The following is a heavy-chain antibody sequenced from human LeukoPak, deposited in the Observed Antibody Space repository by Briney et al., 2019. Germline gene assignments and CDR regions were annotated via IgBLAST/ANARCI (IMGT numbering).Heavy chain of an antibody. D-gene: IGHD1-26*01. J-gene: IGHJ1*01. CDR2: FDPEDGET. CDR3: ATDLLVGAQH. V-gene: IGHV1-24*01. CDR1: GGTFSSYA. Sequence: RASVKVSCKASGGTFSSYAISWVRQAPGQGLEWMGGFDPEDGETIYAQKFQGRVTMTEDASTDTAYMELSSLRSEDTAVYYCATDLLVGAQHWGQGTLVTVSS.